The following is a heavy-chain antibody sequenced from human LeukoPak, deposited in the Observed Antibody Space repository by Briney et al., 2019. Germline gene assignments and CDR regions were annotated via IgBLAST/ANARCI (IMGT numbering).Heavy chain of an antibody. J-gene: IGHJ4*02. CDR1: GGSFSDYY. CDR2: INHSGSP. Sequence: SETLSLTCAVYGGSFSDYYWSWIRQPPGKGLEWIGEINHSGSPNYNPSLKSRVTISVDTSKNQFSLKLTSVTAADTAVYYCARGFRYFDYWGQRTLVTVSS. CDR3: ARGFRYFDY. V-gene: IGHV4-34*01.